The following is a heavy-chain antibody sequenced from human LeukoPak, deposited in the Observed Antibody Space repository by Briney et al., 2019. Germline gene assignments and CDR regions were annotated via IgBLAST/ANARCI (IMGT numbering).Heavy chain of an antibody. Sequence: GGSLRLSCAASGFTFSRLAMTWVRQAPGKGLEWVSTISASGPYYADAVRGRFTISRDNSRNTLSLQMDSLRAEDTAVYYCARYRGIRGESPDHFDYWGQGILVTVSS. J-gene: IGHJ4*02. CDR3: ARYRGIRGESPDHFDY. CDR2: ISASGP. V-gene: IGHV3-23*01. D-gene: IGHD3-10*01. CDR1: GFTFSRLA.